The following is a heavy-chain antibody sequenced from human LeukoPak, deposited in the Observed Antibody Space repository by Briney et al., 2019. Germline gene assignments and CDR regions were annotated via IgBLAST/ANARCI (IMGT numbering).Heavy chain of an antibody. V-gene: IGHV3-74*01. CDR2: IASDGSST. CDR1: GFTFSSYW. Sequence: GGSLRLSCAASGFTFSSYWMNWVRQAPGKGLVWVSRIASDGSSTTYADSVKGRFTISRDNAKNTLFLQMNSLRAEDTAVYYCARVRYCDYWGQGTLVTVSS. D-gene: IGHD1-14*01. CDR3: ARVRYCDY. J-gene: IGHJ4*02.